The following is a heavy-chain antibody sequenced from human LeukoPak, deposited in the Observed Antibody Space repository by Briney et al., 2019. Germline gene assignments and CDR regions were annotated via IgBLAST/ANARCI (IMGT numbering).Heavy chain of an antibody. CDR3: ARVGVMIRGYYFDY. Sequence: SETLSLTCTVSGGSISSSSYYWGWIRQPPGKGLEWIGSIYYSGSTYYNPSLKSRVTISVDTSKNQFSLKLSSVIAADTAVYYCARVGVMIRGYYFDYWGQGTLVTVSS. D-gene: IGHD3-16*01. CDR2: IYYSGST. V-gene: IGHV4-39*07. CDR1: GGSISSSSYY. J-gene: IGHJ4*02.